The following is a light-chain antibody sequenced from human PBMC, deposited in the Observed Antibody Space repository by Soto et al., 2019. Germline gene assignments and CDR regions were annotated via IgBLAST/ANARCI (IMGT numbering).Light chain of an antibody. CDR2: VNSDGSH. CDR3: QTWGTGIVV. V-gene: IGLV4-69*01. CDR1: SEHSSYA. J-gene: IGLJ2*01. Sequence: QSVLTQSPSASASLGASVKLTCTLSSEHSSYAIAWHQQQPEKGPRYLMKVNSDGSHSKGDGIPDRFSGSSSGAERYLTISSLQSEDEADYYCQTWGTGIVVFGGGTKLTVL.